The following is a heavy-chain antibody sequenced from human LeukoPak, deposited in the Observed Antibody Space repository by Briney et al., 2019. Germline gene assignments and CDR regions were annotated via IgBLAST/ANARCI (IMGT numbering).Heavy chain of an antibody. D-gene: IGHD3-22*01. CDR1: GFTFSSYW. Sequence: GGSLRLSCAASGFTFSSYWMSWVRQAPGKGLEWVANIKQDGSEKYYVDSVKGRFTISRDNAKNSLYLQMNSLRAEDTAVYYCARLRYYDSSGYYYYFDYWGQGTLSPSPQ. V-gene: IGHV3-7*01. CDR3: ARLRYYDSSGYYYYFDY. J-gene: IGHJ4*02. CDR2: IKQDGSEK.